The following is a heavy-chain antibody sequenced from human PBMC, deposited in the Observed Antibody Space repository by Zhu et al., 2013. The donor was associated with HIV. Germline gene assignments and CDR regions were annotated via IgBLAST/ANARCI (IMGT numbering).Heavy chain of an antibody. CDR2: VNPNSGGT. D-gene: IGHD2-21*01. J-gene: IGHJ5*02. CDR1: GYTFTDYY. CDR3: ARVASFRANWFDP. V-gene: IGHV1-2*02. Sequence: QVQLVQSGAEVKKPGASMKVSCKASGYTFTDYYMHWVRQAPGQGLEWMGWVNPNSGGTDYAQKFKGRVTMTRDTSIATAYMELSRLRSDDTAVYYCARVASFRANWFDPWGQGTLVTVSS.